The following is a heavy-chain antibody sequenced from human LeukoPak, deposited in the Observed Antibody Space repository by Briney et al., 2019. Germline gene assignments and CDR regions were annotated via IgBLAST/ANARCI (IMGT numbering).Heavy chain of an antibody. D-gene: IGHD6-6*01. CDR2: ISYDGSNK. CDR1: GFTFSSYA. J-gene: IGHJ4*02. CDR3: ASGIAAPR. V-gene: IGHV3-30*01. Sequence: HPGGALRLSCAASGFTFSSYAVHWVRQAPGKGLEWVAVISYDGSNKYYADSVKGRFTISRDNSKNTLYLQMNSLRAEDTAVYYCASGIAAPRWGQGTLVTVSS.